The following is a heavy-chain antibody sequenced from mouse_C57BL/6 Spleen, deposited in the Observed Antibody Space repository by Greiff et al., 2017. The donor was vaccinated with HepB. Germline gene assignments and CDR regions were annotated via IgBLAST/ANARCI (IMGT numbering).Heavy chain of an antibody. CDR2: IYPGDGDT. CDR3: APLANWDSFDY. D-gene: IGHD4-1*01. CDR1: GYAFSSSW. V-gene: IGHV1-82*01. J-gene: IGHJ2*01. Sequence: QVQLQQSGPELVQPGASVKISCKASGYAFSSSWMNWVQQRPGKGLEWIGRIYPGDGDTNYNGKFKGKATLTADKSSSTDYMQLSSLTSEDAAVYVCAPLANWDSFDYWGQGTTLTVSS.